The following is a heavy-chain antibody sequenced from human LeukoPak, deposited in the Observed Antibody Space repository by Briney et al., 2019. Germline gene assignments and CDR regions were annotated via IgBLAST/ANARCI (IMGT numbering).Heavy chain of an antibody. CDR2: ISSSSSYI. J-gene: IGHJ6*02. CDR1: GFTFSSYS. Sequence: PGGSLRLSCAASGFTFSSYSMNWVRQAPGKGLEWVSSISSSSSYIYYADSVKGRFTISRDNAKNSLYLQMNSLRAEDTAVYYCARVCIVVVTAIQPPRGCGMDVWGQGTTVTVSS. CDR3: ARVCIVVVTAIQPPRGCGMDV. V-gene: IGHV3-21*01. D-gene: IGHD2-21*02.